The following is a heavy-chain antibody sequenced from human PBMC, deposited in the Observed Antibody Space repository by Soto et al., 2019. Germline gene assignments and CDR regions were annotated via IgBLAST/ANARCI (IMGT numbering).Heavy chain of an antibody. CDR3: SRSHNPNCSGGSCPTDPFDY. D-gene: IGHD2-15*01. CDR1: GGSISSGGYY. J-gene: IGHJ4*02. V-gene: IGHV4-31*01. CDR2: IYYSGST. Sequence: QVQLQESGPGLVKPSQTLSLTCTVSGGSISSGGYYWSWIRQHPGKGLEWIGYIYYSGSTYYNQSLKSQVTISVDTSKNQVSLKLSSVTAADTAVYYCSRSHNPNCSGGSCPTDPFDYWGQGTLVTVSS.